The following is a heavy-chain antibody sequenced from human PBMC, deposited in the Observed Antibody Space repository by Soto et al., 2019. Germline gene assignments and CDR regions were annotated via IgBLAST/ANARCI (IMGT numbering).Heavy chain of an antibody. Sequence: QVQLVESGGGVVQPGRSLRLSCAASGFTFNIDGMHWVRQAPGKGLEWVSVIAYDGSNKYYADSVKGRFTISRDNSKNTLYLQMNSLGPEDTAVYYCAKDGRTGKYYDYWGQGTLVTVS. CDR1: GFTFNIDG. D-gene: IGHD2-8*02. CDR2: IAYDGSNK. V-gene: IGHV3-30*18. J-gene: IGHJ4*02. CDR3: AKDGRTGKYYDY.